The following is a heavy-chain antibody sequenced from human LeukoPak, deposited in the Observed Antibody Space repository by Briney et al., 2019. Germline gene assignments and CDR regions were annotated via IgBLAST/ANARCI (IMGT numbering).Heavy chain of an antibody. Sequence: GGSLRLSCAASGFTFSDSWMSWVRQAPGKGLEWVANMYQDGSAKGYVDSVKGRFTISRDNARNSLYLQMSSLRPEDTAVYYCATYTHWVAGDVWGQGTSVTVSS. V-gene: IGHV3-7*01. J-gene: IGHJ6*02. D-gene: IGHD3-16*01. CDR3: ATYTHWVAGDV. CDR2: MYQDGSAK. CDR1: GFTFSDSW.